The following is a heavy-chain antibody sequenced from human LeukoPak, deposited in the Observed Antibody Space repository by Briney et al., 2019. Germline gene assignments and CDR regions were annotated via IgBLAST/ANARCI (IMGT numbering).Heavy chain of an antibody. J-gene: IGHJ4*02. D-gene: IGHD4-17*01. CDR2: ISGSGGST. CDR1: GFTSSSYA. V-gene: IGHV3-23*01. Sequence: PGGSLRLSCAASGFTSSSYAMSWVRQGPGKGLEWVSGISGSGGSTDYADSVKVRFTISRDNSKNTLYLQMNSLRAEDTAVYYCAKGTRLTTVTTLLFDYWGQGTLVTVSS. CDR3: AKGTRLTTVTTLLFDY.